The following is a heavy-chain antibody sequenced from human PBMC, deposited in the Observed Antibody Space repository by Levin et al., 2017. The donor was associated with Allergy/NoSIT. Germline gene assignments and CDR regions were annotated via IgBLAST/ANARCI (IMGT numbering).Heavy chain of an antibody. V-gene: IGHV1-3*01. CDR3: ASSGFSIRPTGSYYGMDV. J-gene: IGHJ6*02. Sequence: AASVKVSCKASGYTFTSYAMHWVRQAPGQRLEWMGWINAGNGNTKYSQKFQGRVTITRDTSASTAYMELSSLRSEDTAVYYCASSGFSIRPTGSYYGMDVWGQGTTVTVSS. D-gene: IGHD1-26*01. CDR1: GYTFTSYA. CDR2: INAGNGNT.